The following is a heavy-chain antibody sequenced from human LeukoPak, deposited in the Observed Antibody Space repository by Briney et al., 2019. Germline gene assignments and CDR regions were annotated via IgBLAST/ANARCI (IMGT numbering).Heavy chain of an antibody. CDR3: AKPQYSTRWYYSDY. J-gene: IGHJ4*02. Sequence: GGSLRLSCAASGFTFSSYAISWVRQAPGKGLEWVSAISGGGSSTYYADSVKGRFTISRDNSKNTVDLQMNSLRAEDTAVYYCAKPQYSTRWYYSDYWGQGTLVTVSS. V-gene: IGHV3-23*01. D-gene: IGHD6-13*01. CDR1: GFTFSSYA. CDR2: ISGGGSST.